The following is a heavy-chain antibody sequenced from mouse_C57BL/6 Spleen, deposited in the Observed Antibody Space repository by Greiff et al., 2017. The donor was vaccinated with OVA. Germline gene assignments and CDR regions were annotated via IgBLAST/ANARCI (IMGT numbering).Heavy chain of an antibody. CDR1: GYAFTNYL. CDR3: ARRNYYGSSYWYFDV. J-gene: IGHJ1*03. Sequence: VQLQQSGAELVRPGTSVKVSCKASGYAFTNYLIEWVKQRPGQGLEWIGVINPGSGGPNYNEQFKGKATLTADKSSSTAYMQLSSLTSEDSAVYFCARRNYYGSSYWYFDVWGTGTTVTVSS. D-gene: IGHD1-1*01. CDR2: INPGSGGP. V-gene: IGHV1-54*01.